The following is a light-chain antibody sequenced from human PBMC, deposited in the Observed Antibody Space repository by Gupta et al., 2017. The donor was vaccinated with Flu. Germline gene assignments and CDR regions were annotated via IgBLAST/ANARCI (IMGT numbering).Light chain of an antibody. CDR1: QSVSSSY. J-gene: IGKJ4*01. CDR2: GAS. V-gene: IGKV3-20*01. Sequence: ILLTPSPGTLSLSPGERATLSCRASQSVSSSYLAWYQRKPGQVPRLIIYGASSRATGSPDRFSGRGSVTDWTLTSSRREHEDFAVYYWQQDTSSHSFGRGTKVEIK. CDR3: QQDTSSHS.